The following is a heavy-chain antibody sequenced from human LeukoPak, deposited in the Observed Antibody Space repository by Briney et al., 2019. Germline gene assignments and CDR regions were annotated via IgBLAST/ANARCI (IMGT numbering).Heavy chain of an antibody. CDR1: GGSMSGYY. V-gene: IGHV4-59*01. D-gene: IGHD2/OR15-2a*01. CDR2: IYYTGTT. CDR3: ARLRGNYFPDF. Sequence: PSETLSLTCTVSGGSMSGYYWTWIRQPPGKTLEWIAYIYYTGTTNYNPSLESRVTISVDTSRNQFSLRLRSVAAADTAVYYCARLRGNYFPDFWGQGTLVTVS. J-gene: IGHJ4*02.